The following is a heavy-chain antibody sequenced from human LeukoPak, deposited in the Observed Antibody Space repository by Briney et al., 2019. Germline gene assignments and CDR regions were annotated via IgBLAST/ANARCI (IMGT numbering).Heavy chain of an antibody. CDR2: ISWNSGSI. J-gene: IGHJ4*02. CDR1: GFTFDDYA. Sequence: GGSLRLSCAASGFTFDDYAMHRVRQAPGKGLEWVSGISWNSGSIGYADSVKGRSTISRDNAKNSLYLQMNSLRAEDTAVYFCARAGNNWNYALDYWGQGTLVTVSS. V-gene: IGHV3-9*01. D-gene: IGHD1-7*01. CDR3: ARAGNNWNYALDY.